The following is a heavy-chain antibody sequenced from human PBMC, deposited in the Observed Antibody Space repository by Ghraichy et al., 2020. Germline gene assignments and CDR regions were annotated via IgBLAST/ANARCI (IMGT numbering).Heavy chain of an antibody. J-gene: IGHJ5*02. CDR3: ARRHVEVGWFDP. Sequence: SETLSLTCTVSDAFIINKKYWWAWVRQPPGKGLEWIGSVYYSGNTYYNPSIKSRVTISVDTSKNQFSLRLTSVTAADTAVYYCARRHVEVGWFDPWSQGTLVTVSS. CDR1: DAFIINKKYW. V-gene: IGHV4-39*01. D-gene: IGHD1-26*01. CDR2: VYYSGNT.